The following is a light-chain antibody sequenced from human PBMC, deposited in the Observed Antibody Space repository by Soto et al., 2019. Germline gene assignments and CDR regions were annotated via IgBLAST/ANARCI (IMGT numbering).Light chain of an antibody. CDR1: SSDVGGYNY. CDR2: DVS. Sequence: QSALTQPASVSGSPGQSITISCTGTSSDVGGYNYVSWYQQHPGKAPKLMIYDVSNRPSGVSNRFSGSKSGNTSSLTLSGPQAEDEADYCCRSYTSSPYVFGTGTKLTVL. J-gene: IGLJ1*01. CDR3: RSYTSSPYV. V-gene: IGLV2-14*01.